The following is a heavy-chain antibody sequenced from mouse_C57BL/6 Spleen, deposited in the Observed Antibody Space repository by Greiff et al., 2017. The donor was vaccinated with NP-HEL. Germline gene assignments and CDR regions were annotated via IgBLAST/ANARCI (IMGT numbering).Heavy chain of an antibody. CDR2: ISDGGSYT. Sequence: EVHLVESGGGLVKPGGSLKLSCAASGFTFSSYAMSWVRQTPEKRLEWVATISDGGSYTYYPDNVKGRFTISRDNAKNNLYLQMSHLKSEDTAMYYCARGSYYGSSYYAMDYWGQGTSVTVSS. J-gene: IGHJ4*01. CDR3: ARGSYYGSSYYAMDY. CDR1: GFTFSSYA. V-gene: IGHV5-4*01. D-gene: IGHD1-1*01.